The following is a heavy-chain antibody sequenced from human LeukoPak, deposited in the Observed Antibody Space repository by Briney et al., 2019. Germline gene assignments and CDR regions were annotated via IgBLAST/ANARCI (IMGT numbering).Heavy chain of an antibody. CDR1: GFTFSSYA. CDR2: ISGSGGST. CDR3: AKEGYCSGGSCYGEYFQH. V-gene: IGHV3-23*01. D-gene: IGHD2-15*01. J-gene: IGHJ1*01. Sequence: GGSLRLSCAASGFTFSSYAMSWVRQAPGKGLEWVSAISGSGGSTYYADSVKGRFTISRDNSKNTLYLQMNSLGAEDTAVYYCAKEGYCSGGSCYGEYFQHWGQGTLVTASS.